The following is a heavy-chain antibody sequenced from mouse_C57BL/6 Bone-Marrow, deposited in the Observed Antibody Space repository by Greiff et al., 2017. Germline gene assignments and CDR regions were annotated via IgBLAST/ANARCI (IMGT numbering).Heavy chain of an antibody. J-gene: IGHJ2*01. CDR1: GYTFTSYW. V-gene: IGHV1-64*01. CDR2: IHPNSGST. CDR3: ARLETVVATDYFDY. D-gene: IGHD1-1*01. Sequence: VKLQQPGAELVKPGASVKLSCKASGYTFTSYWMHWVKQRPGQGLEWIGMIHPNSGSTNYNEKFKSKATLTVDKSSSTAYMQLSSLTSEDSAVYYCARLETVVATDYFDYWGQGTTLTVSS.